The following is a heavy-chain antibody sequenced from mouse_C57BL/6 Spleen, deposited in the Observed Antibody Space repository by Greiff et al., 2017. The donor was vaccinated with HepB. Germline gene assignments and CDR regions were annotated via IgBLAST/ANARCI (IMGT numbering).Heavy chain of an antibody. CDR2: IDPANGNT. CDR3: ASGYYGSSPWFAY. V-gene: IGHV14-3*01. Sequence: VQLQQSVAELVRPGASVKLSCTASGFNIKNTYMHWVKQRPEQGLEWIGRIDPANGNTKYAPKFQGKATITADTSSNTAYLQLSSLTSEDTAIYDCASGYYGSSPWFAYWGQGTLVTVSA. D-gene: IGHD1-1*01. CDR1: GFNIKNTY. J-gene: IGHJ3*01.